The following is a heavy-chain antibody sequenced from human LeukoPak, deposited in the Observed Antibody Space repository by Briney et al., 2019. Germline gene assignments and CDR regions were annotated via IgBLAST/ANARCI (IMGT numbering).Heavy chain of an antibody. CDR1: GGSISSYY. D-gene: IGHD3-16*01. CDR3: ARDGAPFDY. Sequence: SETLSLTCTVSGGSISSYYWSWIRQPPGKGLEWIGYIDYSGSTNYNPSLKSRVTISVDTSKNQFSLKLSSVTAADTAVYYCARDGAPFDYWGQGTLVTVSS. V-gene: IGHV4-59*01. CDR2: IDYSGST. J-gene: IGHJ4*02.